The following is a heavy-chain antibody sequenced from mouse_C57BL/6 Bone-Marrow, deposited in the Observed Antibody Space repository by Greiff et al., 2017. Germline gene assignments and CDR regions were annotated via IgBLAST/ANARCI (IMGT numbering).Heavy chain of an antibody. CDR3: AREGDYYGPYQRFAY. CDR2: IGPSDSYT. J-gene: IGHJ3*01. CDR1: GYTFTSYW. D-gene: IGHD1-1*01. V-gene: IGHV1-50*01. Sequence: QVQLQQPGAELVKPGASVKLSCKASGYTFTSYWMQWVKQRPGQGLEWIGEIGPSDSYTNYNQKFKGKATLTVDTSSSTAYMRLSRLTSEDSAVYYCAREGDYYGPYQRFAYWGQGTLVTVSA.